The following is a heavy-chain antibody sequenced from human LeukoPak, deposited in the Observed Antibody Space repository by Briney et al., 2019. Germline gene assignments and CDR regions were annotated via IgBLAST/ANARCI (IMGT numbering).Heavy chain of an antibody. Sequence: ASVKVSCKASGYTFTGYYMHWVRQAPGQGLEWMGWINPNSGGTNYAQKFQGRVTMTRDTSISTAYMELSRLRSDDTAVYYCARDIAARPGCWFDPWGQGTLVTVSS. CDR1: GYTFTGYY. D-gene: IGHD6-6*01. J-gene: IGHJ5*02. CDR3: ARDIAARPGCWFDP. CDR2: INPNSGGT. V-gene: IGHV1-2*02.